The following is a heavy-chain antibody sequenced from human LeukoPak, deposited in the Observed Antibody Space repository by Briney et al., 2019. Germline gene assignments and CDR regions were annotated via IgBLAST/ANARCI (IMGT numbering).Heavy chain of an antibody. V-gene: IGHV4-34*01. CDR2: INPSGST. D-gene: IGHD1-26*01. Sequence: SETLSLTCAVYGGSFCGYYWSWIRQPPGKGLEWIGDINPSGSTNYHPSLQIRVNISVDTSKNHFSLKLSSVPAAATAVCYCASEGSYYCFDYWGQGTLVPVSS. CDR3: ASEGSYYCFDY. CDR1: GGSFCGYY. J-gene: IGHJ4*02.